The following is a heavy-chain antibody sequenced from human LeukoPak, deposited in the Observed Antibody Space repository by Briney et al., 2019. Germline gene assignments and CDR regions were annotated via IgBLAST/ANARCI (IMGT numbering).Heavy chain of an antibody. J-gene: IGHJ4*02. CDR1: GYSISSGYY. V-gene: IGHV4-38-2*01. CDR2: IYHSGST. Sequence: SETLSLTCAVSGYSISSGYYWGWIRQPPGKGLEWIGGIYHSGSTYYNPSLKSRVTISVDTSKNQFSLKLSSVTAADTAVYYCARVQSAAAGGFDYWGQGTLVTVSS. D-gene: IGHD6-13*01. CDR3: ARVQSAAAGGFDY.